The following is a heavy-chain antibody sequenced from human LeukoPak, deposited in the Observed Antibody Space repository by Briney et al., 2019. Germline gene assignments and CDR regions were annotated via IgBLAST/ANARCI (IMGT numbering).Heavy chain of an antibody. V-gene: IGHV4-30-2*01. CDR2: IYHSGST. Sequence: PSETLSLTCAVSGGSISSGGYSWSWIRQPPGKGLEWIRYIYHSGSTYYNPSLKSRVTISVDRSKNQFSLKLSSVTAADTAVYYCARDPYYGSGRYTFDPWGQGTLVTVSS. D-gene: IGHD3-10*01. CDR3: ARDPYYGSGRYTFDP. J-gene: IGHJ5*02. CDR1: GGSISSGGYS.